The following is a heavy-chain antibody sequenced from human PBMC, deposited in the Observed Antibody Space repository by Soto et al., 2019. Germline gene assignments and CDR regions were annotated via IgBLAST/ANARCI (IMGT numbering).Heavy chain of an antibody. CDR3: AAVEFSIAARPSVGY. CDR1: GGTFSSYA. J-gene: IGHJ4*02. Sequence: SVKVSCKASGGTFSSYAISWVRQAPGQGLEWMGGIIPIFGTANYAQKFQGRVTITADESTSTAYMELSSLRSEDTAMYYCAAVEFSIAARPSVGYWGQGTLVTVSS. V-gene: IGHV1-69*13. D-gene: IGHD6-6*01. CDR2: IIPIFGTA.